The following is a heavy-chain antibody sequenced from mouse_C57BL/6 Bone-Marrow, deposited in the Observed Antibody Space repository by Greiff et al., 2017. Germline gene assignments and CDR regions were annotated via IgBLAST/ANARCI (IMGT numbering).Heavy chain of an antibody. CDR1: GYTFTSYW. CDR3: ARNYGSSPFDY. D-gene: IGHD1-1*01. J-gene: IGHJ3*01. V-gene: IGHV1-64*01. Sequence: QVQLKQSGAELVKPGASVKLSCKASGYTFTSYWMHWVKQRPGQGLEWIGMIHPNSGSTNYNEKFKSKATLTVDKSSNTAYMQLSSLTSEDSAVYCGARNYGSSPFDYWGQGTMVTVSS. CDR2: IHPNSGST.